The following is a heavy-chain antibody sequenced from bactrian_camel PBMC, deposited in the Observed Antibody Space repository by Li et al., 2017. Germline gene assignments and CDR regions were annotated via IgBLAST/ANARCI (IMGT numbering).Heavy chain of an antibody. Sequence: VQLVESGGGSAQAGGSLRLSCAAAGFTATRRSSTYCMAWFRQAPGKEREFVSSIDSYSRENYADSVKGRFTVSQGSGENTLDLQMNSLQHEDTAMYYCKAESPLHGCGTLWGQGTQVTVS. CDR3: KAESPLHGCGTL. V-gene: IGHV3S6*01. D-gene: IGHD1*01. J-gene: IGHJ4*01. CDR2: IDSYSRE. CDR1: GFTATRRSSTYC.